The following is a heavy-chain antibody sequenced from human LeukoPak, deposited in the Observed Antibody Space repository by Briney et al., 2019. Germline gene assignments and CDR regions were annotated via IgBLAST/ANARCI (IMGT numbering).Heavy chain of an antibody. CDR1: GFPFSHYW. CDR3: ARGAFGVDLPSGY. CDR2: INPDGTST. J-gene: IGHJ4*02. V-gene: IGHV3-74*01. Sequence: PGGSLRLSCAASGFPFSHYWLHWVRQVPGKGLVWVSWINPDGTSTCYTDSVKGRFTISRDNAKNTLYLEMNSLRAEDTAVYYCARGAFGVDLPSGYWGQGTLVTVSS. D-gene: IGHD3-3*01.